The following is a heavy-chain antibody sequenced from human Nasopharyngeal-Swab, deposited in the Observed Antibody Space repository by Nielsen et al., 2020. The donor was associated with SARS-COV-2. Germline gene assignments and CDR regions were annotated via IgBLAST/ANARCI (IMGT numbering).Heavy chain of an antibody. CDR1: GFTFSDYY. V-gene: IGHV3-11*04. CDR3: ARGVTLVRGGLGMDV. D-gene: IGHD3-10*01. J-gene: IGHJ6*02. Sequence: GESLKIYCAASGFTFSDYYMSWIRQAPGKGLEWVSYISSSSSTIYYADSVKGRFTISRDNAKNSLYLQMNSLRAEDTAVYYCARGVTLVRGGLGMDVWGQGTTVTVSS. CDR2: ISSSSSTI.